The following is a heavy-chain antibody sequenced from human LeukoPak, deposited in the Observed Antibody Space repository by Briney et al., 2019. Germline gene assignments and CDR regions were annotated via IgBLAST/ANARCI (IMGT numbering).Heavy chain of an antibody. Sequence: SETLSLTCTVSGASITNSRYYWAWIRQPPGKGLEWIGSISYYSGSTYYNPSLKSRVTISVDTSKNQFSLKLSSVTAADTAVFYCARGRVPVQWGQGTLVTVSS. CDR3: ARGRVPVQ. CDR2: ISYYSGST. CDR1: GASITNSRYY. J-gene: IGHJ4*02. V-gene: IGHV4-39*07. D-gene: IGHD2-2*01.